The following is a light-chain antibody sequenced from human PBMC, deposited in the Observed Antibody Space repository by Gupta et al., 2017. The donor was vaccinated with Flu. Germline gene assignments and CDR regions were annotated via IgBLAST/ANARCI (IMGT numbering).Light chain of an antibody. J-gene: IGKJ4*01. CDR1: QSGLSSSKNKKY. CDR2: WEA. CDR3: HNNYCTPHA. Sequence: DIVMTHAPDSLSVSLGERATINCKSSQSGLSSSKNKKYLSWYRQRPGQPPEFLIYWEATRASGVPDSFSGSGSGTDFTLTLTGPQAEDVAVYYCHNNYCTPHAFGGGTXVEIE. V-gene: IGKV4-1*01.